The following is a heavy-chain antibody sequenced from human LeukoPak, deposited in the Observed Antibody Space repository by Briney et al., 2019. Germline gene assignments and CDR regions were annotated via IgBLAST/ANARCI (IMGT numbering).Heavy chain of an antibody. V-gene: IGHV3-21*01. J-gene: IGHJ4*02. CDR2: ISSSSSYI. D-gene: IGHD5-18*01. CDR1: GFTFSSYS. CDR3: ARDLGYSYGPFDY. Sequence: GGSLRLSCAASGFTFSSYSMNWVRQAPGKGMEWVSSISSSSSYIYYADSVKGRFTISRDNAKNSLYLQMNSLRAEDTAVYYCARDLGYSYGPFDYWGQGTLVTVSS.